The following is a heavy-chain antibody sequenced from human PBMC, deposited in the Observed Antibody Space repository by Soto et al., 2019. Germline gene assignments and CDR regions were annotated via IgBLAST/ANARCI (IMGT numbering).Heavy chain of an antibody. V-gene: IGHV3-23*01. CDR1: GFTFSSYA. Sequence: EVQLLESGGGLVQPGGSLRLSCAASGFTFSSYAMSWVRQAPGKGLEWVSAISGSGGSTYYADSVKGRFTISRDNSKNTLYLQMNSLRAEDTAVDYCALYDSSGSGLNYYFDYWGQGTLVTVCS. CDR3: ALYDSSGSGLNYYFDY. CDR2: ISGSGGST. D-gene: IGHD3-22*01. J-gene: IGHJ4*02.